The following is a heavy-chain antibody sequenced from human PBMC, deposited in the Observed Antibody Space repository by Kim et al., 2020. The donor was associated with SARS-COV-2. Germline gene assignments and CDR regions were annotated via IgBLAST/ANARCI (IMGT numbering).Heavy chain of an antibody. Sequence: GGSLRLSCAASGFPFSRFAMHWVRQAPGKGLEWVAVASYDGSKNYYADSVRGRFTISKDISKNTLYLQMNSLRPDDTVLYFCSREVPGYCSGGTCFSGFDYWGQGSLVTVSS. CDR1: GFPFSRFA. D-gene: IGHD2-15*01. CDR3: SREVPGYCSGGTCFSGFDY. CDR2: ASYDGSKN. V-gene: IGHV3-30*04. J-gene: IGHJ4*02.